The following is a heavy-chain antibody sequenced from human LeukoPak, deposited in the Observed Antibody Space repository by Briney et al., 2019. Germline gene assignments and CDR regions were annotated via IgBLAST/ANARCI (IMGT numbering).Heavy chain of an antibody. V-gene: IGHV5-10-1*01. D-gene: IGHD3-22*01. CDR2: IDPSDSYT. CDR1: GYSFTSYW. J-gene: IGHJ4*02. CDR3: ASATDSSGYYLLDY. Sequence: PGESLKISCKGSGYSFTSYWIGWVRQMPGKGLEWMGRIDPSDSYTNYSPSFQGHVTISADKSISTAYLQWSSLKASDTAMYYCASATDSSGYYLLDYWGQGTLVTVSS.